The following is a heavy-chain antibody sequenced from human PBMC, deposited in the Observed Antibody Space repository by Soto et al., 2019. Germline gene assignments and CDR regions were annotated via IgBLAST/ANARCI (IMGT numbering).Heavy chain of an antibody. Sequence: GASVKVSCKASGYTFTGYYMHWVRQAPGQGLEWMGWINPNSGGTNYAQKFQGWVTMTRDTSISTAYMELSRLRSDDTAVYYCARGHGEDSSGCPLEYWGQGTLVTVSS. CDR2: INPNSGGT. CDR3: ARGHGEDSSGCPLEY. CDR1: GYTFTGYY. J-gene: IGHJ4*02. V-gene: IGHV1-2*04. D-gene: IGHD6-19*01.